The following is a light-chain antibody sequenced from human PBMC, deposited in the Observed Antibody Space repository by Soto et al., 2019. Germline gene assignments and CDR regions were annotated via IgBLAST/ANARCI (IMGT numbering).Light chain of an antibody. V-gene: IGKV1-39*01. CDR3: QQSYSIPWT. Sequence: QMTQSPSSLSASVGDRVTITCRASQSLRSYLNWYQQKPGKAPKLLIYAASSLQSGVPSRFSGSGSGTDFTLTISSLQPEDFATYYCQQSYSIPWTFGQGTKVEIK. CDR2: AAS. J-gene: IGKJ1*01. CDR1: QSLRSY.